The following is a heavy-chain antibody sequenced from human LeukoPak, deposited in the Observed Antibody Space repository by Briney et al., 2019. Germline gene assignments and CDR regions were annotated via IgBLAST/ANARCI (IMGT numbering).Heavy chain of an antibody. V-gene: IGHV5-51*01. D-gene: IGHD3-22*01. Sequence: GESLKISCKGPGYSFTSYWIAWVRQMPGKGLDWMGIIYPGDSDTRYSPSFQGQVTISADKSINTAYLQWSSLKASDTAMYYCARQRDRGYPYYMDVWGKGTTVTVSS. J-gene: IGHJ6*03. CDR1: GYSFTSYW. CDR3: ARQRDRGYPYYMDV. CDR2: IYPGDSDT.